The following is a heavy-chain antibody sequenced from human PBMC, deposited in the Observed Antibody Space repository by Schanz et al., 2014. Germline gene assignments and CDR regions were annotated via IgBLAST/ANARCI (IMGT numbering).Heavy chain of an antibody. CDR2: IIPILGIA. V-gene: IGHV1-69*08. Sequence: QVQLVQSGAEVKKPGSSVKVSCKLSGGTFSTYTISWVRQAPGQGLEWMGRIIPILGIANYAQKFQGRVTITADKSTFTAYMDVSSLRSEDTAVYYCARDRLECGAECYSVEVFEIWGQGTLVTVSS. J-gene: IGHJ4*02. CDR1: GGTFSTYT. D-gene: IGHD2-21*01. CDR3: ARDRLECGAECYSVEVFEI.